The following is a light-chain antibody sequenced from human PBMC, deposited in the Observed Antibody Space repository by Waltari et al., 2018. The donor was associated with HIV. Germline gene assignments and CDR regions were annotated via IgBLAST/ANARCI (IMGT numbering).Light chain of an antibody. J-gene: IGLJ3*02. V-gene: IGLV2-23*02. CDR3: CSYAGSGTFVV. CDR2: DVN. CDR1: WSDIGSYDL. Sequence: QSALTQPASVSGSPGQSITLSCSGTWSDIGSYDLVSWYQHFPGKAPKRILYDVNELPSGVSPRSSGSKSGNTAALVISGLQSEDEADYYCCSYAGSGTFVVFGGGTRLTV.